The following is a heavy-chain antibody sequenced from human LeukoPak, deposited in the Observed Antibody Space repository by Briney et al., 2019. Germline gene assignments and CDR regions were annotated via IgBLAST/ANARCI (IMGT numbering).Heavy chain of an antibody. CDR3: ARDLNSGYDWSYYYYMDV. V-gene: IGHV1-2*02. CDR2: INPNSGGT. Sequence: ASVKVSGRASGYTFTGYYMHWVRQAPGQGLEWMRWINPNSGGTNYAQKFQGRVTMTRDTSISTAYMELSRLRSDDTAVYYCARDLNSGYDWSYYYYMDVWGKGTTVTVSS. CDR1: GYTFTGYY. D-gene: IGHD5-12*01. J-gene: IGHJ6*03.